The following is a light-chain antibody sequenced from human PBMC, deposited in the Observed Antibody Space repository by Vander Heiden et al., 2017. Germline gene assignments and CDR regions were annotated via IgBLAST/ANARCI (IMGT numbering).Light chain of an antibody. Sequence: QMTQPPSPPSASVGDRVTITCRASQSIRNDLSWYQQKPGQAPKVLIYGASTLHSGVPSRFSGSGSGTDFVLTISSLQPEDSATYFCLQDYSYPRTFGQGTKVEIK. J-gene: IGKJ1*01. CDR2: GAS. V-gene: IGKV1-6*01. CDR1: QSIRND. CDR3: LQDYSYPRT.